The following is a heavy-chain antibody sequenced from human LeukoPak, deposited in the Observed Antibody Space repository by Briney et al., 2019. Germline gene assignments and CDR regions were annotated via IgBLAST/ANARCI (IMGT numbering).Heavy chain of an antibody. J-gene: IGHJ6*03. CDR1: GGTFSSYA. V-gene: IGHV1-69*04. Sequence: SVKVSCKASGGTFSSYAISWVRQAPGQGLEWMGRIIPILGIANYAQKFQGRVTITADKSTSTAYMELSSLRSEDTAVYYCARMSYYYYYMDVWGKGTTVTVSS. CDR2: IIPILGIA. CDR3: ARMSYYYYYMDV.